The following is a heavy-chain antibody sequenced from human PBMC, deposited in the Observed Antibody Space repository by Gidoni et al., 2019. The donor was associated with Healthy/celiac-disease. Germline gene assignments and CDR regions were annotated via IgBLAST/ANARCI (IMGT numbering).Heavy chain of an antibody. D-gene: IGHD3-10*01. CDR3: ARAHKELLWFGELLSFDY. CDR2: IWYDGSNK. J-gene: IGHJ4*02. CDR1: GFTFSSYG. V-gene: IGHV3-33*01. Sequence: QVQLVESGGGVVQPGRSLRLSCAASGFTFSSYGMHWVRQAPGKGLEWMAVIWYDGSNKYYADSVKGRFTISRDNSKNTLYLQMNSLRAEDTAVYYCARAHKELLWFGELLSFDYWGQGTLVTVSS.